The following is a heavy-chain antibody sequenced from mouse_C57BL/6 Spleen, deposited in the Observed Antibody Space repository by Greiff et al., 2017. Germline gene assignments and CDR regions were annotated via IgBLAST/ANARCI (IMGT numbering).Heavy chain of an antibody. CDR3: ARRPYDYSFDY. V-gene: IGHV1-59*01. CDR1: GYTFTSYW. D-gene: IGHD2-4*01. Sequence: QVQLKQPGAELVRPGTSVKLSCKASGYTFTSYWMHWVKQRPGQGLEWIGVIDPSDSYTNYNQKFKGKATLTVDTSSSTAYMQLSSLTSEDSAVYYCARRPYDYSFDYWGQGTTLTVSS. J-gene: IGHJ2*01. CDR2: IDPSDSYT.